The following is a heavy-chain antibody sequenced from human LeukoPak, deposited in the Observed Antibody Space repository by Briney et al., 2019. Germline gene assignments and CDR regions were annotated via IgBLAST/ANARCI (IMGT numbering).Heavy chain of an antibody. CDR3: ARGYRTVGAIEYFQH. V-gene: IGHV1-2*06. CDR2: INPNSGAT. Sequence: ASVKVSCKASGYAFTEYAMNWVRQAPGQGLEWMGRINPNSGATNFAQKFQGRVTMTRDTSISTAYMELSRLRSDDTAVYYCARGYRTVGAIEYFQHWGQGTLVTVSS. CDR1: GYAFTEYA. D-gene: IGHD1-26*01. J-gene: IGHJ1*01.